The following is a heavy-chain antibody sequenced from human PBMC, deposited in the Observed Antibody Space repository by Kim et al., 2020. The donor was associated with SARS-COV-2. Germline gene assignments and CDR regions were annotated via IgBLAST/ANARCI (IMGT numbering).Heavy chain of an antibody. V-gene: IGHV4-39*01. CDR3: AKGLN. Sequence: YYRETTNYNPALKSRVTISIDTSKNRFSLKLSSVTAADPAVYYCAKGLNWGQGTLVTVSS. J-gene: IGHJ4*02. CDR2: YYRETT.